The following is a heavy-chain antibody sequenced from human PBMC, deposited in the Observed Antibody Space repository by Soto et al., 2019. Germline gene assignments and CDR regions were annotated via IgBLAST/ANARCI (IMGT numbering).Heavy chain of an antibody. V-gene: IGHV4-39*01. Sequence: SETLSLTCTVSGDSITSSVYYWDWIRQPPGKGLEWIGSIYYNGDTYYTPSLKSRVTISIDTSKIQFSLRLSSVTAADTAVYYCARAGYGAAGETPISRGYGMDVWGQGTTVTVSS. CDR3: ARAGYGAAGETPISRGYGMDV. J-gene: IGHJ6*02. CDR2: IYYNGDT. D-gene: IGHD4-17*01. CDR1: GDSITSSVYY.